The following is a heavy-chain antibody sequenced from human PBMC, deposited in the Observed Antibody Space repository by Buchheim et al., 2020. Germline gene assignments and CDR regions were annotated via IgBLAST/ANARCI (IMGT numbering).Heavy chain of an antibody. CDR3: ARYSRTAMVRRGGPH. Sequence: QVQLQESGPGLVKPSQTLSLTCAVSGGSISSGGYSWSWIRQPPGKGLEWIGYIYHSGSTYYNPSLKSRVTIYVDTSKNQFSLKLSSVTAADTAVYYCARYSRTAMVRRGGPHWGQGTL. J-gene: IGHJ4*02. CDR2: IYHSGST. D-gene: IGHD5-18*01. V-gene: IGHV4-30-2*01. CDR1: GGSISSGGYS.